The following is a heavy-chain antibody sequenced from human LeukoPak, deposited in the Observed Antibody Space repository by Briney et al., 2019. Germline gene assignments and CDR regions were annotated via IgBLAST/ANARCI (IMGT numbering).Heavy chain of an antibody. Sequence: YPGGSLRLSCAASGFTFSSYGMHWVRQAPGKGLEWVAFIRYDGSNKYYADSVKGRFTISRDNSKNTLYLQMNSLRAEDTAVYYCAKAAEHRYYMDVWGKGTTVTISS. CDR1: GFTFSSYG. J-gene: IGHJ6*03. CDR3: AKAAEHRYYMDV. CDR2: IRYDGSNK. D-gene: IGHD1/OR15-1a*01. V-gene: IGHV3-30*02.